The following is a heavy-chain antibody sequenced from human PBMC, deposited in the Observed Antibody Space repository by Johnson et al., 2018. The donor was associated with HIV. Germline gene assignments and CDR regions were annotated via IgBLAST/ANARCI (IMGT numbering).Heavy chain of an antibody. CDR3: ARDLGPDGAFDI. CDR1: GLTFSNYG. Sequence: QVQLVESGGGVVQPGGSLRLSCAASGLTFSNYGSHWVRQAPGKGLEWVAFIRYDGSNKYYADSVKGRFTISRDNSKNTLYLQMNSLRAEDTAVYYCARDLGPDGAFDIWGQGTMVTVSS. CDR2: IRYDGSNK. V-gene: IGHV3-30*02. J-gene: IGHJ3*02. D-gene: IGHD5-24*01.